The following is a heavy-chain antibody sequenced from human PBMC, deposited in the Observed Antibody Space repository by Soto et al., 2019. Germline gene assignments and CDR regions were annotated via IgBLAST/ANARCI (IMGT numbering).Heavy chain of an antibody. CDR2: IYYSGST. V-gene: IGHV4-61*01. CDR3: ARVPVTIPYYYYGMDV. D-gene: IGHD4-17*01. CDR1: GGSVSSGSYY. Sequence: SETLSLTCTVSGGSVSSGSYYWSWIRQPPGKGLEWIGYIYYSGSTNYNPSLKSRVTISVDTSKNQFPLKLSSVTATDTAVYYCARVPVTIPYYYYGMDVWGQGTTVTVSS. J-gene: IGHJ6*02.